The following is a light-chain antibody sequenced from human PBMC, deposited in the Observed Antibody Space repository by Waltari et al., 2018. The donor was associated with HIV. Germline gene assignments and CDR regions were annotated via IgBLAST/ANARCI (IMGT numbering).Light chain of an antibody. CDR3: SAYAGSNNFV. V-gene: IGLV2-8*01. CDR2: EVS. J-gene: IGLJ1*01. Sequence: QSALTQAPSASGSPGQSVTISCTGTSSDVGGYNSVSWYQQHPGKAPKLMIYEVSKRPSGVPGRFSGSKSGNTASLTVSGLQAEDEADYYCSAYAGSNNFVFGTGTKVTVL. CDR1: SSDVGGYNS.